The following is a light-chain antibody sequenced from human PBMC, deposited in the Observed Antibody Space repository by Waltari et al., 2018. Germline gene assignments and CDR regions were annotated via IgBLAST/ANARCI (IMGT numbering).Light chain of an antibody. J-gene: IGLJ2*01. Sequence: QSVLTQPPSASGTPGQRVTISCSGSSSNIGSNYVYWYQQLPGTAPKLLIYRNYQRPAGVPDRFSRAKSGTSASLAISGLRSEDEADYYCAACDDSLSVVVFGGGTKLTVL. V-gene: IGLV1-47*01. CDR2: RNY. CDR1: SSNIGSNY. CDR3: AACDDSLSVVV.